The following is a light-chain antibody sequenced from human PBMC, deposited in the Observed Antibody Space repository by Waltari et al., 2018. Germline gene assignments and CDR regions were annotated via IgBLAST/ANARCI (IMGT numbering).Light chain of an antibody. CDR2: ADN. J-gene: IGLJ3*02. CDR3: QSYDSSLSGPWV. V-gene: IGLV1-40*01. Sequence: QSVLTQPPSVSGAPGQRVTISCTGSSSNIGAGNDIHWYQQLPGTAPKLLIFADNDRPSGVPDRFAGSMSGTSASLAITGLQAEDEADYYCQSYDSSLSGPWVFGGGTKLTVL. CDR1: SSNIGAGND.